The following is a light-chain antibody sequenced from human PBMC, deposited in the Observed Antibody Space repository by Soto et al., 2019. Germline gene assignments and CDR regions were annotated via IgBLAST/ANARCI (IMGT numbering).Light chain of an antibody. Sequence: DIVLTQSPGTLSFSPGERATLSCRASQSVTSSYLAWYQLKPGQAPRLLIYGASSRATGIPDRFSGSGSGTDFTLTISRLDPEDFAVYFCQQYGSSPRTFGQGTKVDIK. V-gene: IGKV3-20*01. J-gene: IGKJ1*01. CDR3: QQYGSSPRT. CDR1: QSVTSSY. CDR2: GAS.